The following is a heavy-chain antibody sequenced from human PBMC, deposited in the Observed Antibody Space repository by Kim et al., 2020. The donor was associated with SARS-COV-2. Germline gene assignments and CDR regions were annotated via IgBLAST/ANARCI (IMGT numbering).Heavy chain of an antibody. J-gene: IGHJ5*02. Sequence: SETLSLTCTVSGGSISSGDYYWSWIRQPPGKGLEWIGYIYYSGSTYYNPSLKSRVTISVDTSKNQFSLKLSSVTAADTAVYYCARVSHPQNWFDPWGQGTLVTVSS. V-gene: IGHV4-30-4*01. CDR2: IYYSGST. CDR1: GGSISSGDYY. CDR3: ARVSHPQNWFDP.